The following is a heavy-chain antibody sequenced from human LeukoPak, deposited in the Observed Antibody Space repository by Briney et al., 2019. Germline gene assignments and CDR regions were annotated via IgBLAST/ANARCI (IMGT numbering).Heavy chain of an antibody. CDR2: IYYSGST. J-gene: IGHJ4*02. D-gene: IGHD1-26*01. V-gene: IGHV4-59*01. Sequence: SETLSLTCTVSGGSLSSYYWSWIRQPPGKGLEWIGYIYYSGSTNYNPSLKSRVTISVDTSKNQFSLKLSSVTAADTAVYYCARGHSGSYYNWGQGTLVTVSS. CDR1: GGSLSSYY. CDR3: ARGHSGSYYN.